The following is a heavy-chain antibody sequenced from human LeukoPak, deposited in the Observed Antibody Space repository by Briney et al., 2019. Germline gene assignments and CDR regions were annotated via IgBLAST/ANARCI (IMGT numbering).Heavy chain of an antibody. J-gene: IGHJ6*02. V-gene: IGHV3-53*01. CDR2: IYSGGST. CDR3: ASIRYYYYGMDV. CDR1: GFTVSSNY. Sequence: GGSLRLSCAASGFTVSSNYMSWGGQAPGKGLGLVSVIYSGGSTYYADSVKGRFTISRDNSKNTLYLQMNSLRAEDTAVYYCASIRYYYYGMDVWGQGTTVTVSS. D-gene: IGHD2-2*02.